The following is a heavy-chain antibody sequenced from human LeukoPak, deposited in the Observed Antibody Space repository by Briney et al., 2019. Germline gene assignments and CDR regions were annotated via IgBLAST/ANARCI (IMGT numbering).Heavy chain of an antibody. CDR1: GGPIRSYY. V-gene: IGHV4-59*01. Sequence: SETLSLTCSVSGGPIRSYYWSWLRQPPGKGPEGNGVEWIGYIFYGGSTSGSTNYHPSLKSRVTMSVDTSKNQLSLKLNSVTAADTAVYYCARGQLGDAYNLEYWGQGTVVTVSS. CDR3: ARGQLGDAYNLEY. CDR2: IFYGGSTSGST. J-gene: IGHJ4*02. D-gene: IGHD5-24*01.